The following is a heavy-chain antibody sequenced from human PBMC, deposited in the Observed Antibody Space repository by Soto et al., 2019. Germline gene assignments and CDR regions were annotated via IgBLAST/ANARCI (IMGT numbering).Heavy chain of an antibody. CDR2: INAGNGNT. Sequence: SXKVSCKASGYIXNSYAIHLVRQAPGQRPEWMGWINAGNGNTKYSKKFQGRVTITRDTSARTAYMELSSLRSEDTAVYYCARDRALTIFGVARKGPWFDPWGQGTLGTVSS. V-gene: IGHV1-3*01. J-gene: IGHJ5*02. CDR3: ARDRALTIFGVARKGPWFDP. CDR1: GYIXNSYA. D-gene: IGHD3-3*01.